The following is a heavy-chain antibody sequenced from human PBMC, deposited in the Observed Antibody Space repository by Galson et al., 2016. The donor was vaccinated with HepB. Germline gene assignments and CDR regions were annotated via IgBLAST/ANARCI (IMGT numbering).Heavy chain of an antibody. CDR3: ARDFGFTVTTFPWFGYYYGMDV. V-gene: IGHV3-21*06. D-gene: IGHD4-17*01. CDR2: ISGSSNYI. Sequence: SLRLSCAASGFTFNNYSMNWVRQAPGKGLEWVSSISGSSNYINYTDSVMGRFTISRDNAKNSLYLQMNSLRAEDTAVYYCARDFGFTVTTFPWFGYYYGMDVWGQGTTVTVSS. CDR1: GFTFNNYS. J-gene: IGHJ6*02.